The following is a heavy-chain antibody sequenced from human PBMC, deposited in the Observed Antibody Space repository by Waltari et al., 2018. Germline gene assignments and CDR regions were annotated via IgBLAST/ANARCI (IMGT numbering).Heavy chain of an antibody. V-gene: IGHV1-2*06. CDR2: INPDRGST. CDR3: ARIVGATSKYFQH. J-gene: IGHJ1*01. CDR1: GYPFPGNL. D-gene: IGHD1-26*01. Sequence: QVQLVQSGDEQKKPGASVKVPCKASGYPFPGNLLTRSPQAPGQGLGWMERINPDRGSTNYTQKFQGRVTMTRDTSISTAYIELSRLRTDDTAVEYCARIVGATSKYFQHWGQGTLVTVSS.